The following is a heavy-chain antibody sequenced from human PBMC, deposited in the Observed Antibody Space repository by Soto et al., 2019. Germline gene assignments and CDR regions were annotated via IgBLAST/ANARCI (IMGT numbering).Heavy chain of an antibody. CDR3: ARVSYSSSWYWFDP. CDR1: GYTLTSDG. J-gene: IGHJ5*02. D-gene: IGHD6-13*01. V-gene: IGHV1-18*01. CDR2: ISAYNGNT. Sequence: VSVKGPCKASGYTLTSDGISWVRQAPGQGLEWMGWISAYNGNTNYAQKLQGRVTMTTDTSTSTAYMELSSLRSEDTAVYYCARVSYSSSWYWFDPWGQGTLVTVS.